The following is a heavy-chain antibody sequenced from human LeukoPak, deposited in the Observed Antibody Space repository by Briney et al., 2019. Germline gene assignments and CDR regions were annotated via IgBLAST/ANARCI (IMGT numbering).Heavy chain of an antibody. V-gene: IGHV1-38-4*01. CDR3: ARYQMGNCGGDSRPYYFDY. CDR1: GFTITSYG. Sequence: GASVKVSCSFSGFTITSYGIHWVQQSPGQGLEWMGWINPGNGSPSYAKKFQGRFTMTRDMSTTTAYTDLSSLTSEDMAVYYYARYQMGNCGGDSRPYYFDYWGQGTLVTASS. J-gene: IGHJ4*02. CDR2: INPGNGSP. D-gene: IGHD2-21*01.